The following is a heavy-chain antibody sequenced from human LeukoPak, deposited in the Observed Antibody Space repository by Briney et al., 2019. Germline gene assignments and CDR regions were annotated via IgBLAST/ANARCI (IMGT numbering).Heavy chain of an antibody. CDR3: ARRSSGSPPYYFDY. J-gene: IGHJ4*02. CDR1: GGSFSGYY. CDR2: INHSGST. D-gene: IGHD1-26*01. Sequence: SETLSLTCAVYGGSFSGYYWSWIRQPPGKGLEWIGEINHSGSTNHNPSLKSRVTLSVDTSKNQFSLKLSSVTAADTAVYYCARRSSGSPPYYFDYWGQGTLVTVSS. V-gene: IGHV4-34*01.